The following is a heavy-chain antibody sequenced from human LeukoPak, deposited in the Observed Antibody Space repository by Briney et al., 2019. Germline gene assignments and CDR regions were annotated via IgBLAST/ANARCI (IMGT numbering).Heavy chain of an antibody. CDR1: GYTFTGYY. Sequence: GAAVKVSCKASGYTFTGYYMHWVRQAPGQGLEWMGWINPNSGGTNYAQKFQGRVTMTRDTSISTGYMELSRLRSDDTAVYYCARTVPAAREPFDYWGQGTLVTVSS. CDR3: ARTVPAAREPFDY. J-gene: IGHJ4*02. D-gene: IGHD2-2*01. V-gene: IGHV1-2*02. CDR2: INPNSGGT.